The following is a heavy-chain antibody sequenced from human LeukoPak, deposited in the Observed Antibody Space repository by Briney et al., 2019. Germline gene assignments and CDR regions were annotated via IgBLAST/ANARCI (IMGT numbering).Heavy chain of an antibody. J-gene: IGHJ6*03. CDR3: ARDRAYDFWSGYYHPYYYYYYMDV. CDR1: GFTFSSYW. V-gene: IGHV3-7*01. D-gene: IGHD3-3*01. CDR2: IKQDGSEK. Sequence: GGSLRLSCAASGFTFSSYWMSWVRQAPGKGLEWVANIKQDGSEKYYVDSVKGRFTISRDNAKNSLYLQMNSLRAEDTAVYYCARDRAYDFWSGYYHPYYYYYYMDVWGKGTTVTVSS.